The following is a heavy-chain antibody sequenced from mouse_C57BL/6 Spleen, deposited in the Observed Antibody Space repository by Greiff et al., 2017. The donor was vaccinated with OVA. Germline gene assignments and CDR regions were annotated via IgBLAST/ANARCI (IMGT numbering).Heavy chain of an antibody. CDR3: ARTRGKDWYFDV. V-gene: IGHV5-17*01. Sequence: DVHLVESGGGLVKPGGSLKLSCAASGFTFSDYGMHWVRQAPEKGLEWVAYISSGSSTIYYADTVQGRFTISRDNAKNTLFLQMTSLRSEDTAMYYCARTRGKDWYFDVWGTGTTVTVSS. CDR2: ISSGSSTI. D-gene: IGHD1-1*02. CDR1: GFTFSDYG. J-gene: IGHJ1*03.